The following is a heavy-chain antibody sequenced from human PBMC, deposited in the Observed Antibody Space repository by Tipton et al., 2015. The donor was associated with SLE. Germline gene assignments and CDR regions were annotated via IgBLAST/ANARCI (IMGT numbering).Heavy chain of an antibody. CDR2: ISASNGNT. J-gene: IGHJ6*02. D-gene: IGHD3-10*01. CDR3: ARDHASGYYYYGMDV. V-gene: IGHV1-18*01. CDR1: GNTFSSYA. Sequence: QVQLVQSGSELKKPGASVKVSSSTSGNTFSSYARNWVRQAPGQGLDRMEWISASNGNTHYAQKFQGRVTMTTDTSTNTANMELTSLISDDTAVYYCARDHASGYYYYGMDVWGQGTTVTVSS.